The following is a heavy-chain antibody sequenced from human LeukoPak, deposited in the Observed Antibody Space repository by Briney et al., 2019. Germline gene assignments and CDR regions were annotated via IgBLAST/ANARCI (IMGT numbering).Heavy chain of an antibody. CDR1: GYTFTSYG. D-gene: IGHD3-22*01. CDR2: ISAYNGNA. CDR3: ARDSTRRAYYDSSGYLPGAY. J-gene: IGHJ4*02. V-gene: IGHV1-18*01. Sequence: ASVKVSCKASGYTFTSYGISWVRQAPGQGLEWMGWISAYNGNANYAQKLQGRVTMTTDTSTSTAYMELRSLRSDDTAVYYCARDSTRRAYYDSSGYLPGAYWGQGTLVTVSS.